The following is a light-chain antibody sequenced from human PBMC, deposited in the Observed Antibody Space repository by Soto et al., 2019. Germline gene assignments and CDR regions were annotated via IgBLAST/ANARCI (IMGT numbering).Light chain of an antibody. CDR3: QSYDSSLSAYV. CDR2: ANN. V-gene: IGLV1-40*01. Sequence: QSVLTQPPSVSGAPGRRVTISCTGSSSNIGANYDVHWYQHLPGTAPKLLIYANNFRPSGVPDRFSGSKSDTSASLAITGLQAEDEADDYCQSYDSSLSAYVFGTGTKVTVL. CDR1: SSNIGANYD. J-gene: IGLJ1*01.